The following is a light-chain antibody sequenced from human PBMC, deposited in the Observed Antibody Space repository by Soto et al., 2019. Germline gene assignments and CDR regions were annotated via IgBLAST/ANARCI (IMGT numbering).Light chain of an antibody. CDR2: DVS. Sequence: QSALTQPASVSGSPGQSITISCTGTSGDVGGYNYVSWYQQYPGKAPKLLIYDVSNRPSGVSNRFSGSKSDNTASLTISGLQAEDEADYYCSSYSSSDIVVFGGGTKLTVL. CDR3: SSYSSSDIVV. V-gene: IGLV2-14*03. CDR1: SGDVGGYNY. J-gene: IGLJ2*01.